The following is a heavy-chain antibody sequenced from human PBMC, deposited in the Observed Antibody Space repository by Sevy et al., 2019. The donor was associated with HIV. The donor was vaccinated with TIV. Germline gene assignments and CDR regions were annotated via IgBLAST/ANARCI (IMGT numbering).Heavy chain of an antibody. D-gene: IGHD6-19*01. V-gene: IGHV4-39*01. CDR3: ARKHSGSGSGGDGFDI. CDR1: GGSISSSSCF. J-gene: IGHJ3*02. CDR2: IYYTGTT. Sequence: SETLSLTCTVSGGSISSSSCFWACIRQPPGKGLEWIGSIYYTGTTYYNPSLKSRVTISVDTSKNQFSLKLSSVTAADTAGYYCARKHSGSGSGGDGFDIWGQGTMVTVSS.